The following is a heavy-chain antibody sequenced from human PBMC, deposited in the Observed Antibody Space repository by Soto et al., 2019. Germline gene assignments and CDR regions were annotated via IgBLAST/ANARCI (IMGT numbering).Heavy chain of an antibody. CDR1: GYTFTSYY. Sequence: ASVKVSCKASGYTFTSYYMHWVRQAPGQGLEWMGIINPSGGSTSYAQKFQGRVTMTRDTSTSTVYMELSSLRSEDTAVYYCARAPNIAAAGFYISDPWGQGTLVTVSS. CDR3: ARAPNIAAAGFYISDP. D-gene: IGHD6-13*01. V-gene: IGHV1-46*01. J-gene: IGHJ5*02. CDR2: INPSGGST.